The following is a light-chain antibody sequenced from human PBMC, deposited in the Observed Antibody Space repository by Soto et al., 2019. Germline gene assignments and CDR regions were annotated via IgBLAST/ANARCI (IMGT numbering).Light chain of an antibody. CDR1: QSVSRN. Sequence: EIVMTQSPATLSVSPGERATLSCRASQSVSRNLAWYQQRPGQAPRLLIYGASGRATGIPARFSGSGSGTEFTLTISSLQSEDFAVYYCQEYNTWPWTFGQGTKVEFK. CDR3: QEYNTWPWT. V-gene: IGKV3-15*01. CDR2: GAS. J-gene: IGKJ1*01.